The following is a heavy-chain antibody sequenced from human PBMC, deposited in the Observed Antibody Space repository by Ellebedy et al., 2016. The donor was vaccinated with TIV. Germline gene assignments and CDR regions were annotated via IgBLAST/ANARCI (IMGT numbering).Heavy chain of an antibody. V-gene: IGHV3-23*01. CDR1: GFTFNSYA. Sequence: GGSLRLSXAASGFTFNSYAMSWVRQAPGKGLEWVSLITETGHTTLYADSVKGRFIISRDNSKNMLFLQMNSLRAEDTAVYYCAKSVGIVGAKSYWYFDLWGRGTLVTVSS. CDR2: ITETGHTT. CDR3: AKSVGIVGAKSYWYFDL. D-gene: IGHD1-26*01. J-gene: IGHJ2*01.